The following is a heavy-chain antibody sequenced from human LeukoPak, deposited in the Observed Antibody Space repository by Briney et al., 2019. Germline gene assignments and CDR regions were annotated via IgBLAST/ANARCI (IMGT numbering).Heavy chain of an antibody. Sequence: PGGSLRLSCAASGFTFSSYAMSWVRQAPGKGLEWVSAISGSAGTAYYADSVKGRFTISRDNSKNTLYLQMNSLRAEDTAVYYCAKGGYYGSGSYDLSWGHGTPVTVSS. CDR2: ISGSAGTA. CDR1: GFTFSSYA. CDR3: AKGGYYGSGSYDLS. J-gene: IGHJ4*01. V-gene: IGHV3-23*01. D-gene: IGHD3-10*01.